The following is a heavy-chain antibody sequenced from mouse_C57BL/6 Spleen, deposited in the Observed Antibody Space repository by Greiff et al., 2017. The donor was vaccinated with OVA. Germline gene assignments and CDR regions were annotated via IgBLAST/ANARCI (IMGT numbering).Heavy chain of an antibody. D-gene: IGHD2-4*01. CDR2: ISSGGSYT. V-gene: IGHV5-6*01. CDR3: ARHREDYDAYAMDY. J-gene: IGHJ4*01. CDR1: GFTFSSYG. Sequence: EVQGVESGGDLVKPGGSLKLSCAASGFTFSSYGMSWVRQTPDKRLEWVATISSGGSYTYYPDSVKGRFTISRDNAKNTLYLQMSSLKSEDTAMYYCARHREDYDAYAMDYWGQGTSVTVSS.